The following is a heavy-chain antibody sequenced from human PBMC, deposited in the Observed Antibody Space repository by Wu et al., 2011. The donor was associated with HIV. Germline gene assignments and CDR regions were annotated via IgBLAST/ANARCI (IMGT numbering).Heavy chain of an antibody. V-gene: IGHV1-69*01. D-gene: IGHD1-1*01. Sequence: QVQLVQSGAEVKKPGSSVKISCKASGNTFNAINWVRQAPGQGLEWMGGIIPLFGTRDYAQIFQGRLTITTDESTSTAYMSLSGLKSDDTAVYYCATPRTSRIYAVAWPTYFDYVGQGTWSPSP. CDR2: IIPLFGTR. J-gene: IGHJ4*02. CDR1: GNTFNA. CDR3: ATPRTSRIYAVAWPTYFDY.